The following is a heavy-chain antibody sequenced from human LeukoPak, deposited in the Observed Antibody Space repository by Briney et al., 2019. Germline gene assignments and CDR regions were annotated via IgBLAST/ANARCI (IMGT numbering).Heavy chain of an antibody. V-gene: IGHV1-18*01. Sequence: GASVTVSCTASGYTFTSYGISWVRQAPGQGLEWMGWISGYNGNTNYAQKLQGRVTMTTDTSTSTAYMELRSLRSDDTAVYYCASSHSSSLPPGYWGQGTLVAVSS. CDR2: ISGYNGNT. D-gene: IGHD6-13*01. CDR3: ASSHSSSLPPGY. J-gene: IGHJ4*02. CDR1: GYTFTSYG.